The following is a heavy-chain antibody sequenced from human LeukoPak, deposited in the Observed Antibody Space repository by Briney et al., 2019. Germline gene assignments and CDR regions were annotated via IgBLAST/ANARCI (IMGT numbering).Heavy chain of an antibody. J-gene: IGHJ3*02. CDR2: MSGSGDIT. V-gene: IGHV3-23*01. CDR1: GFTFSIYA. Sequence: GGSLRLSCAASGFTFSIYAMSWVRQAPGRGLECVSTMSGSGDITRYADSVKGRFVVSRDNSKNTLYLQTNSLRAEGTAIYYCSKGPWDLPLAFDIWGLGTMVTVSS. D-gene: IGHD1-26*01. CDR3: SKGPWDLPLAFDI.